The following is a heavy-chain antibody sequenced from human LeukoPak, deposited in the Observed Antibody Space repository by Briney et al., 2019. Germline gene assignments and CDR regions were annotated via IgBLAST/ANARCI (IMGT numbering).Heavy chain of an antibody. CDR1: GFTFSDSA. J-gene: IGHJ4*02. Sequence: GGSLRLSCAASGFTFSDSAVHWARQAPGKGLEWVSTISGSGGSTYYADSVKGRFTISRDNSKNTLYLQMNSLRAEDTAVYYCAKAPSARSWYLDYWGQGTLVTVSS. CDR3: AKAPSARSWYLDY. CDR2: ISGSGGST. V-gene: IGHV3-23*01. D-gene: IGHD6-13*01.